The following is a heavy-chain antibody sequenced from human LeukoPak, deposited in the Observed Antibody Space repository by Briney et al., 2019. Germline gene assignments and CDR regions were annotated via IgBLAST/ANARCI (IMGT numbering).Heavy chain of an antibody. CDR1: GGSISSYY. D-gene: IGHD6-6*01. CDR2: IYYSGST. J-gene: IGHJ6*03. Sequence: SETLSLTCTVSGGSISSYYWSWIRQPPGKGLEWIGYIYYSGSTNYNPSLKSRVTISVDTSKNQFSPKLSSVTAADTAVYYCARRADSSSSNPYYYYYYMDVWGKGTTVTVSS. V-gene: IGHV4-59*08. CDR3: ARRADSSSSNPYYYYYYMDV.